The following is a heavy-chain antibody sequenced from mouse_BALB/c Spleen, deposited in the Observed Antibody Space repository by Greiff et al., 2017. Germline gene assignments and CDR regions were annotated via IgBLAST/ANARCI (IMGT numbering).Heavy chain of an antibody. D-gene: IGHD2-4*01. CDR3: ARAYEDDGGAWFAY. CDR2: ISNLAYSI. Sequence: EVQGVESGGGLVQPGGSRKLSCAASGFTFSDYGMAWVRQAPGKGPEWVAFISNLAYSIYYADTVTGRFTIYRENAKNTLYLEMSSLRSEDTAMYYCARAYEDDGGAWFAYGGQGTLVTGAA. J-gene: IGHJ3*01. V-gene: IGHV5-15*02. CDR1: GFTFSDYG.